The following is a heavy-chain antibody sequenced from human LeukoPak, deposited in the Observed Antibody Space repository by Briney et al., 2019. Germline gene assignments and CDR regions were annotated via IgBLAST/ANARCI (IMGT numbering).Heavy chain of an antibody. CDR3: ARDLYGVDYGSGSPLFDY. V-gene: IGHV4-4*07. D-gene: IGHD3-10*01. Sequence: PSETLSLTCTVSGGSISSYYWSWIRQPAGKGLEWIGRIYTSGSTNYNPSLKSRVTMSVDTSKNQFSLKLSSVTAADTAVYYCARDLYGVDYGSGSPLFDYWGQGTLVTVS. CDR1: GGSISSYY. CDR2: IYTSGST. J-gene: IGHJ4*02.